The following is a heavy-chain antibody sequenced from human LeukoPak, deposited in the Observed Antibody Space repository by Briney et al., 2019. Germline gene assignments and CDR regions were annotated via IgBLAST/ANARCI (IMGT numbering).Heavy chain of an antibody. CDR1: GFIFSNYG. CDR3: AKDRDLGDGSFFDY. V-gene: IGHV3-33*03. CDR2: IWYDGSKK. Sequence: GRSLRLSCAASGFIFSNYGMQWVRQAPGKGLEWVAVIWYDGSKKYYADSVKGRFTISRDDSKNTLYLQMNSLRAEDTAVYYCAKDRDLGDGSFFDYWGQGTLVTVSS. D-gene: IGHD5-24*01. J-gene: IGHJ4*02.